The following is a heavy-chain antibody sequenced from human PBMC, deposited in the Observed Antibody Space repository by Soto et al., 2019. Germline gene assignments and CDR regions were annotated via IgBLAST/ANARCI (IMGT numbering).Heavy chain of an antibody. CDR1: GFTVSRNF. J-gene: IGHJ4*02. CDR2: IYSDDSR. CDR3: VHNRGGYDRDFGY. V-gene: IGHV3-53*01. Sequence: PGGSLRLSCAVSGFTVSRNFMSWVHQAPGKGLEWVSVIYSDDSRYYAGSVKGRFTISRDNSKNTLFLQMNSLRAEDTAVYYCVHNRGGYDRDFGYWGRGALVTVSS. D-gene: IGHD5-12*01.